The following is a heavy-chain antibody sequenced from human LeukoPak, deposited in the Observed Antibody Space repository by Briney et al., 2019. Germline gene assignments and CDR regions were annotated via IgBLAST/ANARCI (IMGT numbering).Heavy chain of an antibody. Sequence: GASVTVSCKASGYTFTTYGISWVRQAPGHGLEWMGWISTFNGHTNYAQSRQDRVTMTTDTSTSTVYMELSSLISDDTAVYYCARVDTVNYYYYMDVWGKGTPVTVSS. V-gene: IGHV1-18*01. D-gene: IGHD5-18*01. CDR3: ARVDTVNYYYYMDV. CDR1: GYTFTTYG. CDR2: ISTFNGHT. J-gene: IGHJ6*03.